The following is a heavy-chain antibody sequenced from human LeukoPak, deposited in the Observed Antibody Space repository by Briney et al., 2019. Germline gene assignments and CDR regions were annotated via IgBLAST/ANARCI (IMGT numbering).Heavy chain of an antibody. J-gene: IGHJ5*02. CDR3: ARSVDDNWFDP. V-gene: IGHV3-21*01. CDR1: GFTFSSYS. D-gene: IGHD5/OR15-5a*01. Sequence: GSLLLSCAASGFTFSSYSMNWVRPAPGKGLEWVSSISSSSSYIYYADSVKGRFTISRDNAKNSLYLQMNSLRAEDTAVYYCARSVDDNWFDPWGQGTLVTVSS. CDR2: ISSSSSYI.